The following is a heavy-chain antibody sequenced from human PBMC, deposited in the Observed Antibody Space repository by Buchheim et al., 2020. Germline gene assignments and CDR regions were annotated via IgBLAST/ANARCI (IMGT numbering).Heavy chain of an antibody. D-gene: IGHD3-22*01. J-gene: IGHJ4*02. V-gene: IGHV3-11*01. CDR2: ISSSGSTI. CDR3: ARGYSYGQYYYDSSGYYYDY. Sequence: VQLVESGGGLVQPGGSLRLSCAASGFTFSDHYMDWVRQAPGKGLEWVSYISSSGSTIYYADSVKGRFTISRDNAKNSLYLQMNSLRAEDTAVYYCARGYSYGQYYYDSSGYYYDYWGQGTL. CDR1: GFTFSDHY.